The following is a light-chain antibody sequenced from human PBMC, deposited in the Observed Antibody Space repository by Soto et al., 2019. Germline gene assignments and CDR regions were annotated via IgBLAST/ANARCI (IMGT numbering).Light chain of an antibody. Sequence: DIVMTQSPDSLAVSLGERATINCKSSESVLSSSNNKNYLAWYQQKPGQPPKVLIYWASTRESGVPARFSGSGSGTDFTLTISSLEPEDFAVYYCQQRSNWPPWTFGQGTKVDI. CDR3: QQRSNWPPWT. V-gene: IGKV4-1*01. CDR2: WAS. J-gene: IGKJ1*01. CDR1: ESVLSSSNNKNY.